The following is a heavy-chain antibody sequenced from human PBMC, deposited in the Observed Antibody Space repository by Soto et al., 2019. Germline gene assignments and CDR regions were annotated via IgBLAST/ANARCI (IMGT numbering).Heavy chain of an antibody. CDR2: ISAYNRNT. Sequence: QVQLVQSGAEVKKPGASVKVSCKASGYTFTSYGISWVRQAPGQGLEWMGWISAYNRNTNYAQKLQGRVTMTTDTSTSTAYMELRSLRSDDTAVYYYARVPHIRGQLAPFDYWGQGTLVTVSS. J-gene: IGHJ4*02. CDR3: ARVPHIRGQLAPFDY. D-gene: IGHD6-6*01. CDR1: GYTFTSYG. V-gene: IGHV1-18*01.